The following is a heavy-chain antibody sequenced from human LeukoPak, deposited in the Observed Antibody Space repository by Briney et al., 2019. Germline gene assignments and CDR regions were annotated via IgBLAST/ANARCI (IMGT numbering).Heavy chain of an antibody. CDR2: IKGDGSEK. CDR3: ARSKAYYYGSPGDYFDY. D-gene: IGHD3-10*01. V-gene: IGHV3-7*02. Sequence: GGSLRLSCAASGFTFSTCWMSWVRQAPGKGLEWVAIIKGDGSEKAYVDSVKGRFSISRDNAENSLYLQMSSLRAEDTAVYYCARSKAYYYGSPGDYFDYWGQGSLVTVSS. CDR1: GFTFSTCW. J-gene: IGHJ4*02.